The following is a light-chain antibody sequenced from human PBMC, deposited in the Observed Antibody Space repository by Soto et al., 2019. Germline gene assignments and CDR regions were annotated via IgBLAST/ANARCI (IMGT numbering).Light chain of an antibody. CDR1: QTISSW. CDR2: DAS. J-gene: IGKJ1*01. V-gene: IGKV1-5*02. Sequence: IHMTQSPSTLSASVGHRVTIVCRASQTISSWLAWYQQKPGKAPKLLIYDASSLESGVPSRFSGSLYGTEFNLTISSLQPDDFATYYCQHYNSYSEAFGQGTKVDIK. CDR3: QHYNSYSEA.